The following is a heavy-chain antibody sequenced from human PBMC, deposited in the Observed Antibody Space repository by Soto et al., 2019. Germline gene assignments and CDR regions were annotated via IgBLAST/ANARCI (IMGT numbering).Heavy chain of an antibody. V-gene: IGHV4-34*01. D-gene: IGHD4-4*01. J-gene: IGHJ6*02. CDR3: AGVKHDYSNYGGMDV. CDR1: GGSFSGYY. CDR2: INHSGST. Sequence: LSLTCAVYGGSFSGYYWSWIRQPPGKGLEWIGEINHSGSTNYNPSLKSRVTISVDTSKNQFSLKLSSVTAADTAVYYCAGVKHDYSNYGGMDVWGQGTTVTVSS.